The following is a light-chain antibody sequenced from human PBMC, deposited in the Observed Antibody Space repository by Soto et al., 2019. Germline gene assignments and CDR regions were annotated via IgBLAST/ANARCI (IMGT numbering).Light chain of an antibody. CDR2: KVS. V-gene: IGKV2-30*02. CDR3: MQGTHWPPYT. CDR1: QSLVHSDGNTY. J-gene: IGKJ2*01. Sequence: DVVMTQSPLSLPVTLGQPASISCRSSQSLVHSDGNTYLNWFQQRPGQSPRRLIYKVSNRDSGVPAGFIGSGSGTNFIPKISRVEDADVGVYYCMQGTHWPPYTFGQGTKLEIK.